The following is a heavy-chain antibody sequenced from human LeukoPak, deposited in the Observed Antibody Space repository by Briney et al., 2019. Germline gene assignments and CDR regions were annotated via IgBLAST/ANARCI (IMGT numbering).Heavy chain of an antibody. J-gene: IGHJ5*02. D-gene: IGHD1-26*01. CDR3: ARHEYSGSYYGLSWFDP. CDR2: IYYSGST. V-gene: IGHV4-39*01. CDR1: GGSISSGDYY. Sequence: SETLSLTCTVSGGSISSGDYYWSWIRQPPGKGLEWIASIYYSGSTYYNPSLKSRVTISVDTSKNQLSLKLSSLTAADTAVYYCARHEYSGSYYGLSWFDPWGQGTLVTVSS.